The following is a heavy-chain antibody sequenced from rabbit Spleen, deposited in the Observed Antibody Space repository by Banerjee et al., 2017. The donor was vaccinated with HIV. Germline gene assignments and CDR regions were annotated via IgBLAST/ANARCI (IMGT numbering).Heavy chain of an antibody. V-gene: IGHV1S45*01. Sequence: QEQLEESGGGLVKPEGSLTLTCTASGFSFSSSVYMCWVHQAPGKGLEWIACIYAGSSGSTYYASWAKGRFTISKTSSTTVTLQMTSLTAADTATYFCARSFNGYFYRSNLWGPGTLVTVS. CDR3: ARSFNGYFYRSNL. J-gene: IGHJ4*01. D-gene: IGHD1-1*01. CDR2: IYAGSSGST. CDR1: GFSFSSSVY.